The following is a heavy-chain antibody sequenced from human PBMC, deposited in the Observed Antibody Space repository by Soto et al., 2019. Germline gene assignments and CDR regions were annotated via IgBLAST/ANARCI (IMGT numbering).Heavy chain of an antibody. CDR3: ARGTPVWFDP. CDR1: GYTFSYYA. Sequence: ASVKVSCKASGYTFSYYAIHWVRQAPGQRPEWMGWINAGNGNTKYSQKFQGRVTITRDTSAGTAYMELSSLRSEDTAVYYCARGTPVWFDPWGQGTLVTVSS. V-gene: IGHV1-3*01. D-gene: IGHD3-10*01. J-gene: IGHJ5*02. CDR2: INAGNGNT.